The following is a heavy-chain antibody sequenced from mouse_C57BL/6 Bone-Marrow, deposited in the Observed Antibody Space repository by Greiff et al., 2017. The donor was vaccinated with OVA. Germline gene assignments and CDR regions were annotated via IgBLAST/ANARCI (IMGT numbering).Heavy chain of an antibody. Sequence: EVKLMESGGGLVKPGGSLKLSCAASGFTFSSYAMSWVRQTPEKRLEWVATISDGGSYTYYPDNVKGRFTISRDNAKNNLYLQMSHLKSEDTAMYYCARAPLYYGSSYWYFDVWGTGTTVTVSS. CDR2: ISDGGSYT. CDR3: ARAPLYYGSSYWYFDV. CDR1: GFTFSSYA. V-gene: IGHV5-4*03. J-gene: IGHJ1*03. D-gene: IGHD1-1*01.